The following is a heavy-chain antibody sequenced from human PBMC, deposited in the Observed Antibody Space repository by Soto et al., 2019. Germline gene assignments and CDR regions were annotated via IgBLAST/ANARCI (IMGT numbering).Heavy chain of an antibody. J-gene: IGHJ6*02. D-gene: IGHD2-8*01. Sequence: QGHLVQSGAEVKKPGTSVKVSSKASGYTFTRYGISWVLQAPGQGLEWMGWISGYNGDTNYAQNLQGRVTMTIDTSTSPAYMELRSLTSDDTAVYYCAKNGQPPYYYYGLDVWGQGTTVTVSS. V-gene: IGHV1-18*01. CDR2: ISGYNGDT. CDR3: AKNGQPPYYYYGLDV. CDR1: GYTFTRYG.